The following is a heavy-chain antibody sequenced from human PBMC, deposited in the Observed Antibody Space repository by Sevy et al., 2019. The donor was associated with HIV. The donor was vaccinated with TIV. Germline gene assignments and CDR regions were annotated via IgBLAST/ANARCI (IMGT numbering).Heavy chain of an antibody. V-gene: IGHV4-39*01. CDR1: GCSITSSGHY. CDR3: ARVAGGENYDYGIDV. J-gene: IGHJ6*04. D-gene: IGHD2-21*01. Sequence: SETLSLTCTVSGCSITSSGHYWGWIRQSPGKGLAWIGAVYYVGNSYANPSLTSRVTISADTSKNLFSLSLTSLTAADTAIYYCARVAGGENYDYGIDVGGMGTWVTVS. CDR2: VYYVGNS.